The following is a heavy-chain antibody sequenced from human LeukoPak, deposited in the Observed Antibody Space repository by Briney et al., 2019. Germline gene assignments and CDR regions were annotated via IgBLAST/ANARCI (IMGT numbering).Heavy chain of an antibody. CDR3: AREAKTYYYDSSGYLSLDY. J-gene: IGHJ4*02. CDR1: GGSISSGDYY. V-gene: IGHV4-30-4*08. D-gene: IGHD3-22*01. CDR2: IYYSGST. Sequence: SETLSLTCTVSGGSISSGDYYWSWIRQPPGKGLEWIGYIYYSGSTYYNPSLKSRVTISVDTSKNQFSLKLSSVTAADTAVYSCAREAKTYYYDSSGYLSLDYWGQGTLVTVSS.